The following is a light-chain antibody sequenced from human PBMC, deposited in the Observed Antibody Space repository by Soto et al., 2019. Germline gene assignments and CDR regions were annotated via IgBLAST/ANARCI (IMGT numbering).Light chain of an antibody. CDR1: NSEIGGYNY. J-gene: IGLJ1*01. CDR2: DVS. Sequence: SALTQPSPLSGSPGQSITLSCPGNNSEIGGYNYVSWYQQHPGKAPKLLIYDVSNRPSGVSNRFSGSKSGNTASLTISGLQAEDEADYYCSSYTSSSTYVFAAGTKVTVL. V-gene: IGLV2-14*01. CDR3: SSYTSSSTYV.